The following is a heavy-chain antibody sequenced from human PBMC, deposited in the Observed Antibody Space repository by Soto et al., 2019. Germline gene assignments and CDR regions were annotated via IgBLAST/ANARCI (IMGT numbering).Heavy chain of an antibody. CDR2: IDPSDSRT. J-gene: IGHJ4*02. Sequence: GESLKISCKGSGYSFAGYWITWVRQKPGKGLEWMGRIDPSDSRTYYSPSFRGHVTISGTKSITTVFLQWSSLRASDTAMYYCARQIYDSDTGPNFQYYFDSWGQGTPVTVSS. D-gene: IGHD3-22*01. CDR3: ARQIYDSDTGPNFQYYFDS. V-gene: IGHV5-10-1*01. CDR1: GYSFAGYW.